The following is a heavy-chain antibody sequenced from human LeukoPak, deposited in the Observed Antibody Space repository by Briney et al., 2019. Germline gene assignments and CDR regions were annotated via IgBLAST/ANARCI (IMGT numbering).Heavy chain of an antibody. Sequence: GGSLRLSCAASGFTFSNFAMTWVRQAPGKGLEWVSSIVGSSSTYYADSLKGRFTISRDNAKNSLYLQMNSLTAEDTAVYYCGRDPDSWGQGTVVTVSS. CDR1: GFTFSNFA. CDR2: IVGSSST. V-gene: IGHV3-21*04. CDR3: GRDPDS. J-gene: IGHJ5*01.